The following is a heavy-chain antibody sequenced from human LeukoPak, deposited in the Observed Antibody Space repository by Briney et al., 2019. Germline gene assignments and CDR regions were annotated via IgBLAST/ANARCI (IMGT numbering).Heavy chain of an antibody. V-gene: IGHV3-48*01. J-gene: IGHJ4*02. CDR3: AREGATTAFDY. D-gene: IGHD1-26*01. CDR1: GFTFSDYE. CDR2: ISVSGTTI. Sequence: PGGSLRLSCAASGFTFSDYEMNWVRQAPGKGLEWLSHISVSGTTIHYADSVKGRFTISRDNAKNSVYLHMNSLRAEDTAVYFCAREGATTAFDYWGQGTLVTVSS.